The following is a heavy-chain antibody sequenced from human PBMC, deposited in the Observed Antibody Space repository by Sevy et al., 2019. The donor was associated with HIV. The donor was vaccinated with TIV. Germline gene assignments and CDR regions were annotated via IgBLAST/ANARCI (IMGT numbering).Heavy chain of an antibody. D-gene: IGHD3-3*01. J-gene: IGHJ4*02. CDR3: ARDLTIFGVIPDY. V-gene: IGHV1-46*01. CDR1: GYTFSSYY. CDR2: INPSGGST. Sequence: GASVKVSCKASGYTFSSYYMHWVRQAPGQGLEWMGIINPSGGSTSYAQKFQGRVTMTRDTSTSTVYMELSSLRSEDTAIYYCARDLTIFGVIPDYWGQGTLVTVSS.